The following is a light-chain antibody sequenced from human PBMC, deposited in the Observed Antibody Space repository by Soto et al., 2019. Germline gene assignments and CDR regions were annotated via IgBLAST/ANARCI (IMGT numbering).Light chain of an antibody. CDR2: GVS. CDR1: QSVISN. CDR3: QHYFGSSQT. J-gene: IGKJ1*01. Sequence: EIVMTQSPATLSVSPGERATLSCKASQSVISNLAWYQQKPGQAPRLLIYGVSNRATGIPDRFSGSGSGTDFTLTISKLEPEDFALYYCQHYFGSSQTFGQGTKVDIK. V-gene: IGKV3D-15*01.